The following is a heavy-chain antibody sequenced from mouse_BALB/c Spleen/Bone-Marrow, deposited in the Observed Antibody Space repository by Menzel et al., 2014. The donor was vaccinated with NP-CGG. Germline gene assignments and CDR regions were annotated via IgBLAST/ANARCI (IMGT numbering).Heavy chain of an antibody. J-gene: IGHJ2*01. CDR2: IHYSGST. D-gene: IGHD2-3*01. CDR3: ATYDGYYFDY. Sequence: EVHLVESGPDLVKPSQSLSLTCTVTGYSITSGYSWHWIRQFPGNKLEWMGYIHYSGSTYYNPSLKSRISITRDTSKNQYYLQLNSVTTEDTATYYCATYDGYYFDYWGQGTTLTVSS. V-gene: IGHV3-1*02. CDR1: GYSITSGYS.